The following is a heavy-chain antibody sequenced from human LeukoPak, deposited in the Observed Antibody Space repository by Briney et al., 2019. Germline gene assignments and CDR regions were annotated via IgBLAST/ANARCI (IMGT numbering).Heavy chain of an antibody. J-gene: IGHJ4*02. Sequence: SETLSLTCAVYGGSFSGYYWSWIRQPPGKGLEWIGEINHSGSTNYIPSLKSRVTISVDTSKNQFSLRLSSVTAADTAVYYCARSQWLIALDYWGQGTLVTVSS. CDR1: GGSFSGYY. D-gene: IGHD6-19*01. CDR2: INHSGST. V-gene: IGHV4-34*01. CDR3: ARSQWLIALDY.